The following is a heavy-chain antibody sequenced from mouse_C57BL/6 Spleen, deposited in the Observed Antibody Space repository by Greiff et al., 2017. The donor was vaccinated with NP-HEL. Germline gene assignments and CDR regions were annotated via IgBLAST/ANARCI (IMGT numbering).Heavy chain of an antibody. Sequence: QVQLQQPGAELVKPGASVKLSCKASGYTFTSYWMQWVKQRPGQGLEWIGEIDPSDSYTNYNQKFKGKATLTVDTSSSTAYMQLSSLTSEDSAVYYCASGGRYAMDYWGQGTSVTVSS. J-gene: IGHJ4*01. CDR3: ASGGRYAMDY. D-gene: IGHD3-3*01. V-gene: IGHV1-50*01. CDR1: GYTFTSYW. CDR2: IDPSDSYT.